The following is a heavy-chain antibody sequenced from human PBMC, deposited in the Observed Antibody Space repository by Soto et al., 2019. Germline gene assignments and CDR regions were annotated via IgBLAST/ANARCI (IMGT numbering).Heavy chain of an antibody. J-gene: IGHJ5*02. V-gene: IGHV1-18*01. CDR1: GYTFTSYG. Sequence: GASVKVSCKASGYTFTSYGISWVRQAPGQGLEWMGWISAYNGNTNYAQKLQGRVTMTTDTSTSTAYMELRSLRSDDTAVYYCARVMGIVVVVAATWWFDPWGQGTLVTVSS. D-gene: IGHD2-15*01. CDR3: ARVMGIVVVVAATWWFDP. CDR2: ISAYNGNT.